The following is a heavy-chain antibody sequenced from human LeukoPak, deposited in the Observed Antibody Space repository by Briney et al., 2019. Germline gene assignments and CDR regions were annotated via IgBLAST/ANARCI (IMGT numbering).Heavy chain of an antibody. J-gene: IGHJ4*02. CDR3: TTHSSSWYVNY. CDR2: IRTKTNSYAT. Sequence: GGSLRLSCAASGFTFSGSGIHWVRQASGKGLEWVGRIRTKTNSYATAYAASVKDRFTISRDDSKNTAFLQMNSLKTEDTAVYYCTTHSSSWYVNYWNQGTLVTVSS. D-gene: IGHD6-13*01. CDR1: GFTFSGSG. V-gene: IGHV3-73*01.